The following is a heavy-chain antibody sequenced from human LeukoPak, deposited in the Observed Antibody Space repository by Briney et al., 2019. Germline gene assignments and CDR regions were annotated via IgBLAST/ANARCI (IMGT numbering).Heavy chain of an antibody. CDR2: IRSKAYGGTT. V-gene: IGHV3-49*04. Sequence: GGSLRLSCTASGFTFGDYAMSWVRQAPGKGLEWVGFIRSKAYGGTTEYAASVKGRFTISRDDSKSIAYPQMNSLKTEDAAVYYCTREGYWGTFYYYMDVWGRGTTVTVSS. CDR1: GFTFGDYA. J-gene: IGHJ6*03. D-gene: IGHD7-27*01. CDR3: TREGYWGTFYYYMDV.